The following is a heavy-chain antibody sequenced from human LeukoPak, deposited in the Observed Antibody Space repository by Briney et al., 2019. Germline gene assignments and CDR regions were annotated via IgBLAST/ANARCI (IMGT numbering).Heavy chain of an antibody. D-gene: IGHD3-10*01. CDR1: GFTFSNAW. CDR2: IKSRTDGGTT. CDR3: TKPDLLWFGEDV. J-gene: IGHJ6*02. V-gene: IGHV3-15*01. Sequence: WGSLTLSCAASGFTFSNAWMGWVRQAPGKGLEWVGRIKSRTDGGTTDYAAPVKGRFTISRDDSKSALYLQMNSLKTEDTAVYYCTKPDLLWFGEDVWGQGTAVTVSS.